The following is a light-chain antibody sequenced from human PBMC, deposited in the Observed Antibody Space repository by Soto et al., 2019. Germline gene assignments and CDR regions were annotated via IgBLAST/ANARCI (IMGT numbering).Light chain of an antibody. Sequence: GDRVTITCRASQNINNWIAWYQQKPGKAPKFLIYDASTLESGVPSRFSGSGFGTELSLTISSLQPDDFGSYYCQHMRTFGQGTKVDIK. CDR3: QHMRT. V-gene: IGKV1-5*01. J-gene: IGKJ1*01. CDR2: DAS. CDR1: QNINNW.